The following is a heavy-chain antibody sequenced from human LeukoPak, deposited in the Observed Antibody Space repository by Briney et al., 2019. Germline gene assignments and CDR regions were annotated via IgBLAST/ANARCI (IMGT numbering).Heavy chain of an antibody. CDR1: GFTFSSYA. Sequence: PGGSLRLSCAASGFTFSSYAMSWVRQAPGKGLEWVSAISGSGDSTYYADSVKGRFTISRDNSKNTLYLQMNSLRAEDTAVYYCAQGYSGRPSNYYYYGMDVWGQGTTVTVSS. V-gene: IGHV3-23*01. CDR3: AQGYSGRPSNYYYYGMDV. J-gene: IGHJ6*02. CDR2: ISGSGDST. D-gene: IGHD1-26*01.